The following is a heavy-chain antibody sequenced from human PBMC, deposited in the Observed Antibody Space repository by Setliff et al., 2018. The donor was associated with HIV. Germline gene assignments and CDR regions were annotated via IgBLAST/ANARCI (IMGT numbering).Heavy chain of an antibody. D-gene: IGHD2-2*01. Sequence: SETLSLTCSVSGASLQSYYWSWIRQPAGKGLQWIGRIYYVGWSKYNPSLEDRVTMSVDTSNNQFSLSLRSVTAADTAVYYCARQKKSSSWSPNDYWGQGTLVTAPQ. CDR1: GASLQSYY. V-gene: IGHV4-4*07. CDR3: ARQKKSSSWSPNDY. CDR2: IYYVGWS. J-gene: IGHJ4*02.